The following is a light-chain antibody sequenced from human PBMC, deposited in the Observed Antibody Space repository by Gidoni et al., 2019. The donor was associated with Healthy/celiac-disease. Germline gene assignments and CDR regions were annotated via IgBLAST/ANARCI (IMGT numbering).Light chain of an antibody. Sequence: EIVLTQSPATLSSSPGERATLSCRASQSVSSYLAWYQQKPGQAPRLLIYDASNRATGIPARFSGSGSGTDFTLTISSLEPEDFAVYYCQQRSNWQFTFGPXTKVDIK. V-gene: IGKV3-11*01. J-gene: IGKJ3*01. CDR2: DAS. CDR1: QSVSSY. CDR3: QQRSNWQFT.